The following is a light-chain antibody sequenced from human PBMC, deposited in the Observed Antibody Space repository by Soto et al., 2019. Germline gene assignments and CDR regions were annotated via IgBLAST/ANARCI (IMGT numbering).Light chain of an antibody. Sequence: GLTQCPATLSLSTGESATLSCRASQSVTKYLAWYHQKPGQAPRLLIYDTSNRATGIPARFGGSGSGTDFTLTISRLEPEDFAVYYCQQYDTSLITFGQGTRLEI. CDR2: DTS. J-gene: IGKJ5*01. CDR1: QSVTKY. CDR3: QQYDTSLIT. V-gene: IGKV3-11*01.